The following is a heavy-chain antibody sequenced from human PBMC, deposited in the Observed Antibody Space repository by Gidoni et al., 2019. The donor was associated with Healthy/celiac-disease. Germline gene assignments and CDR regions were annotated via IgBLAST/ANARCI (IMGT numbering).Heavy chain of an antibody. CDR1: GGSISSYY. CDR2: IYYSGST. D-gene: IGHD2-15*01. Sequence: QVQLQESGPGLVKPSETLSLTCTVSGGSISSYYWSWIRQPPGKGLEWIGYIYYSGSTNYNPSLKSRVTISVDTSKNQFSLKLSSVTAADTAVYYCARDLVSSGGGAFDIWGQGTMVTVSS. CDR3: ARDLVSSGGGAFDI. J-gene: IGHJ3*02. V-gene: IGHV4-59*01.